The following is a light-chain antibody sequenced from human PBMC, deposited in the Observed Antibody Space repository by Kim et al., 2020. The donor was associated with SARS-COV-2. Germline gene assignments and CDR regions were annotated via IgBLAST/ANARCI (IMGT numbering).Light chain of an antibody. CDR2: DVS. CDR3: SSYTSTDTYV. V-gene: IGLV2-14*03. J-gene: IGLJ1*01. CDR1: SSDVGYYNY. Sequence: GQSFTTSCPGTSSDVGYYNYVSWYQHHPGKAPELIIFDVSKRPSRISNRFSGSKSGDTASLTISGLQAEDEADYYCSSYTSTDTYVFGSGTKVTVL.